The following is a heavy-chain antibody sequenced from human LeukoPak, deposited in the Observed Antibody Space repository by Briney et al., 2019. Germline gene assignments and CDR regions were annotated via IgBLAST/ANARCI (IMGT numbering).Heavy chain of an antibody. Sequence: GGSLRLSCAASGFTFSTYAMHWVRQAPGKGLEWITLISYDGHKGYYADSVKGRFTISRDNAKNSLYLQMNSLRAEDTAVYYCARPIAVAGTDYWGQGTLVTVSS. CDR3: ARPIAVAGTDY. CDR2: ISYDGHKG. V-gene: IGHV3-30*04. D-gene: IGHD6-19*01. CDR1: GFTFSTYA. J-gene: IGHJ4*02.